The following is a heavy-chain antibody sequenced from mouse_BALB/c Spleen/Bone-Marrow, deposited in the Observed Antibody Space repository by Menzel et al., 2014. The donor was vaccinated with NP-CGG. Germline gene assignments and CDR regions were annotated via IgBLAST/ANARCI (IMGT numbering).Heavy chain of an antibody. J-gene: IGHJ4*01. Sequence: VQVVESGAELVRPGTSVKVSCKASGYAFTNYLIEWVKQRPGQGLEWIGVINPGSDATDYSEKFKGKATLTADKFSSTAYMQHSSLTSDDSAVYFCARCLTGTSAMDYWGQGTSVTVSS. CDR2: INPGSDAT. CDR3: ARCLTGTSAMDY. CDR1: GYAFTNYL. D-gene: IGHD4-1*01. V-gene: IGHV1-54*01.